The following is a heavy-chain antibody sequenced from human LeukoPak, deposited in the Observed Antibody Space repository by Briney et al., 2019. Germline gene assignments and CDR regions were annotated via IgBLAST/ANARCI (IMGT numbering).Heavy chain of an antibody. CDR2: ISGSGGST. D-gene: IGHD2-2*01. CDR3: AKGGCSSTSCYGTYYYYGMDV. J-gene: IGHJ6*02. Sequence: ETGGSLRLSCAASGFTFSSYAMSWVRQAPGKGLEWVSGISGSGGSTYYADSAKGRFTISRDNSKNTLYLQMNSLRAEDTAVYYCAKGGCSSTSCYGTYYYYGMDVWGQGTTVTVSS. CDR1: GFTFSSYA. V-gene: IGHV3-23*01.